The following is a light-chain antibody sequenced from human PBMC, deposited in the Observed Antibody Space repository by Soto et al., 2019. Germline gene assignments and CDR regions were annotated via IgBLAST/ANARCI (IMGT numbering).Light chain of an antibody. Sequence: DIVMTQTPLSLSVTPGQPASISCKSTQSLLHGDGKTYLYWYLQKPGKPPQLLIHEVSNRFSGVPDRISGSGSVTDFTLRISRVEAEDVGVYYCMQSIHLPRTFGQGTKVEIK. CDR2: EVS. CDR3: MQSIHLPRT. CDR1: QSLLHGDGKTY. V-gene: IGKV2D-29*01. J-gene: IGKJ1*01.